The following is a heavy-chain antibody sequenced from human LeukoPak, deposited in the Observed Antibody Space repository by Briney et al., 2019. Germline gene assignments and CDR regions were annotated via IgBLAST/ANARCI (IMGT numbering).Heavy chain of an antibody. CDR2: IYYSGST. V-gene: IGHV4-59*01. CDR3: ARGVVIAPQTFDY. D-gene: IGHD2-21*01. CDR1: GESISGFY. J-gene: IGHJ4*02. Sequence: SETLSLTCTVSGESISGFYWIWIRQPPGKGLEWIGYIYYSGSTNYNPSLKSRVTISVDTSKNQFSLKLSSVTAADTAVYYCARGVVIAPQTFDYWGQGTLVTVSS.